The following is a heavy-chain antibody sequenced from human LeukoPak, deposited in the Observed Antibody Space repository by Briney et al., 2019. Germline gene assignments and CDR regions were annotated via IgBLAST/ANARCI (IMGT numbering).Heavy chain of an antibody. D-gene: IGHD3-22*01. CDR2: IHYTGNT. CDR1: GGSFTSYY. Sequence: SETLSLTCTASGGSFTSYYWSWIRQPPGRGLEWTGYIHYTGNTNYNPSLKSRVTISMDTSKNQFSLKLSAVTAADTAVYYCARGYYDSRGSSNPFDPWGQGTLVTVSS. V-gene: IGHV4-59*01. J-gene: IGHJ5*02. CDR3: ARGYYDSRGSSNPFDP.